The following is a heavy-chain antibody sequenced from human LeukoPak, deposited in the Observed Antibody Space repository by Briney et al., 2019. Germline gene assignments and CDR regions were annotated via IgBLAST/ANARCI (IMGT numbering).Heavy chain of an antibody. Sequence: GGSLRLSCAASGFTSSSYSMNWVRQAPGKGLEWVSHISSGSGSISYADSVRGRFTISRDNAKNSLYLQMNSLRAEDTAIYYCARQYSSSWYINGSLDYWGQGALVAVSS. CDR2: ISSGSGSI. J-gene: IGHJ4*02. CDR3: ARQYSSSWYINGSLDY. D-gene: IGHD6-13*01. CDR1: GFTSSSYS. V-gene: IGHV3-21*05.